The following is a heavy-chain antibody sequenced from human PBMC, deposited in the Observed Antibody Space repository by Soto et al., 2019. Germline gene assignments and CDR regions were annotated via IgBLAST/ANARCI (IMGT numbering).Heavy chain of an antibody. J-gene: IGHJ6*02. CDR1: GYTFTNYW. CDR2: IYRGDSDT. V-gene: IGHV5-51*01. Sequence: GESLKISCKGSGYTFTNYWIGWVSQMPGKGPVWMGIIYRGDSDTKYNPSFQGQVTISADKSITTPYLQWSSLHASHTAIYYCAASIFYYGMDVWGQGTTVTVSS. CDR3: AASIFYYGMDV.